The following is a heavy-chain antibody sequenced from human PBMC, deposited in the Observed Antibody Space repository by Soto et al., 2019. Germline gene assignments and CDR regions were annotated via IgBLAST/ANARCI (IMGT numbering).Heavy chain of an antibody. J-gene: IGHJ4*02. D-gene: IGHD3-10*01. CDR3: ARGGAVRGVIMGTFGY. V-gene: IGHV4-31*03. CDR2: IYYSGST. CDR1: GGSISSGGYY. Sequence: SETVSLTCTVSGGSISSGGYYWSWIRQHPGKGLEWIGYIYYSGSTYYNPSLKSRVTISVDTSKNQFSLKLSSVTAADTAVYYCARGGAVRGVIMGTFGYRGQGTVGKVS.